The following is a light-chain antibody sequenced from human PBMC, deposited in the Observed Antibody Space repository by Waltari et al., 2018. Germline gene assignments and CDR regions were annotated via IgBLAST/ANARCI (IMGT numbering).Light chain of an antibody. J-gene: IGLJ3*02. V-gene: IGLV1-40*01. CDR1: SSNFGANYD. Sequence: QSVLTQPPSMSGAPGQKFTIPCTGGSSNFGANYDVHWYQQFPGTAPKLLIFGNTNRPSGVPGRFSGSRSGTSASLAIAGLQSEDEAVYYCQSFDSSLSASVFGGGTKLTVL. CDR2: GNT. CDR3: QSFDSSLSASV.